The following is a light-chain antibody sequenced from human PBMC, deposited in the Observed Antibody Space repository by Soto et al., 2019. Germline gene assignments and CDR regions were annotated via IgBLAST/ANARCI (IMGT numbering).Light chain of an antibody. CDR1: NRDVGSYNL. CDR2: EVR. V-gene: IGLV2-14*01. CDR3: SSYTSSSPL. Sequence: QSALTQPASVSGSPGQSITIACTGTNRDVGSYNLVSWYQQRPGEAPKLIISEVRNRPSGISNRFSGSKSGNTASLTISGLQAEDEADYYCSSYTSSSPLFGTGTKLTVL. J-gene: IGLJ1*01.